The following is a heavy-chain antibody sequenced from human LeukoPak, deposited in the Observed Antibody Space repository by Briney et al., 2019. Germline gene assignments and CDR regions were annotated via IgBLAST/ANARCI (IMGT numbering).Heavy chain of an antibody. CDR1: GGSISGYY. CDR2: ISSSGRT. V-gene: IGHV4-59*08. CDR3: ARHGSGWSFDY. J-gene: IGHJ4*02. D-gene: IGHD6-19*01. Sequence: PSETLSLTCTVSGGSISGYYWSWIWQPPGKGLKWIGYISSSGRTNHTPSLKSRVSISVDTSKNQFSLNLNSVTAADTAVFYCARHGSGWSFDYWGQGTLVTVSS.